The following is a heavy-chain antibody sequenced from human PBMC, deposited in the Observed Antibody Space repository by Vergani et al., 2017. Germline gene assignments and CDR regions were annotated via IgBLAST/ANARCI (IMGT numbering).Heavy chain of an antibody. CDR2: IYYSGST. D-gene: IGHD2-21*02. CDR3: TSHCVVVASNNWFDP. CDR1: NDSVSNTFYY. J-gene: IGHJ5*02. Sequence: QVQLQESGPGLVKPSETLSLTCTVSNDSVSNTFYYWGWIRQTPGKGLEWIGSIYYSGSTYYNPSLESRVTMSVDTSKSQFSLKLSSVTAADTAVYYCTSHCVVVASNNWFDPWGQGSLVTVSS. V-gene: IGHV4-39*01.